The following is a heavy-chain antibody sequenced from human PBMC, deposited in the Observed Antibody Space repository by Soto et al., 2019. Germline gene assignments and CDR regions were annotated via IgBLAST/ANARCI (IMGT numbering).Heavy chain of an antibody. Sequence: SETLSLTCTVSGGSISSYYWSWIRQPPGKGLEWIGYIYYSGSTNYNPSLKSRVTISVDTSKNQFSLKLSSVTAADTAVYYCARSYGDCFDYWGQGTLVTVSS. CDR2: IYYSGST. CDR3: ARSYGDCFDY. D-gene: IGHD4-17*01. CDR1: GGSISSYY. J-gene: IGHJ4*02. V-gene: IGHV4-59*01.